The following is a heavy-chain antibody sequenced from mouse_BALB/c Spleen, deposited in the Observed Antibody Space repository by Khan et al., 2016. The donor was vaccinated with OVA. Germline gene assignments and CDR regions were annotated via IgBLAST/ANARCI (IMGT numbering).Heavy chain of an antibody. CDR3: ARRGLRWDFDY. J-gene: IGHJ2*01. D-gene: IGHD1-1*01. Sequence: QVQLQQSGAELAKPGASVKMSCKASGYTFINYWILWVKQRPGQGLEWIGYINPSTAYTEYNQNFKDKATLTADKSSRTAYMQLSSLTPEDSAVYYCARRGLRWDFDYWGQGTTLTVSS. V-gene: IGHV1-7*01. CDR2: INPSTAYT. CDR1: GYTFINYW.